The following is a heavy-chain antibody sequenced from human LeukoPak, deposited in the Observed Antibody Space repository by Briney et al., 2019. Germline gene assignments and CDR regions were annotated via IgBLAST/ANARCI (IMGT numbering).Heavy chain of an antibody. D-gene: IGHD5-12*01. Sequence: GGSLRLSCAASGFTFSSSWMAWVRQAPGKGLEWVGNIKEDGTAKNYVVSVRGRFTISRDNAKNSLYLQMNSLRGEDAAVYYCTRDSGYNAFDIWGQGTMVTVSS. CDR3: TRDSGYNAFDI. V-gene: IGHV3-7*01. J-gene: IGHJ3*02. CDR2: IKEDGTAK. CDR1: GFTFSSSW.